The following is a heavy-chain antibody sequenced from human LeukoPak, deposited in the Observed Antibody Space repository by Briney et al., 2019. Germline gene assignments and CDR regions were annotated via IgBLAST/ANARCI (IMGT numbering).Heavy chain of an antibody. CDR1: GFTFSSYS. Sequence: PGGSLRLSCAASGFTFSSYSMNWVRQAPGKGLEWVSYIDTSNTIYYADSVKGRFTISRDNAKNSLYLQMNSLRDEDTAVYYCARRVVGAMPFDYWGQGTLVTVSS. CDR2: IDTSNTI. J-gene: IGHJ4*02. V-gene: IGHV3-48*02. CDR3: ARRVVGAMPFDY. D-gene: IGHD1-26*01.